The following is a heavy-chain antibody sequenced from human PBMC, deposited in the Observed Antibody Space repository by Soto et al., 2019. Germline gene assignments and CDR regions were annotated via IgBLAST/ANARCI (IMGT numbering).Heavy chain of an antibody. Sequence: QVQLQESGPGLVKPSQTLSLTCTVSGDSISSAAYYWSWIRQQPGKGPEWIGHLYYSGIPYYNPSLKSRFTMSVDTFQNQFSLRVTTVTAAATAVYYCARATKTLRLAKLSPATFDTWGQGTLVAVSS. CDR1: GDSISSAAYY. CDR3: ARATKTLRLAKLSPATFDT. J-gene: IGHJ4*02. CDR2: LYYSGIP. V-gene: IGHV4-31*03. D-gene: IGHD3-16*02.